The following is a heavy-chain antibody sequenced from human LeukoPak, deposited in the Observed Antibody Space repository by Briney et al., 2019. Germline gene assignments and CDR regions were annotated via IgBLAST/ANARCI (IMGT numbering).Heavy chain of an antibody. J-gene: IGHJ4*02. CDR3: ARDFADFDWLLFLDY. V-gene: IGHV3-30*01. CDR1: GFTFSSYA. D-gene: IGHD3-9*01. CDR2: ISYDGSNK. Sequence: PGGSLRLSCAASGFTFSSYAMHWVRQAPGKGLEWVAVISYDGSNKYYADSVKGRFTISRDNSKNTLYLQMNSLRAEDTAVYYCARDFADFDWLLFLDYWGQGTLVTVSS.